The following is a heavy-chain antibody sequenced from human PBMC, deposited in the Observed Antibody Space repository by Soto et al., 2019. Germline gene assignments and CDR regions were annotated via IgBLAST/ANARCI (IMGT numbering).Heavy chain of an antibody. J-gene: IGHJ3*02. CDR3: ARDVNYYDSSGYYYRAFDI. D-gene: IGHD3-22*01. CDR2: ISSSSSYI. V-gene: IGHV3-21*01. Sequence: GGSLRLSCAASGFTFSSYSMNWVRQAPGKGLEWVSSISSSSSYIYYADSVKGRFTISRDNAKNPLYLQMNSLRAEDTAVYYCARDVNYYDSSGYYYRAFDIWGQGTMVTVSS. CDR1: GFTFSSYS.